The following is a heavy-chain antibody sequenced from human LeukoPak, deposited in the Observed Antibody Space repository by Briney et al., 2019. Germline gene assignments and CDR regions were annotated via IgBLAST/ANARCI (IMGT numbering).Heavy chain of an antibody. D-gene: IGHD2-21*01. CDR2: IYYSGST. J-gene: IGHJ1*01. V-gene: IGHV4-39*07. Sequence: PSETLSLTCTVSGGSISSSSYYWGWIRQPPGKGLEWIGSIYYSGSTYYNPSLKSRVTISVDTSKNQFSLKLSSVTAADTAVYYCARGLRGHIVVASGPRSQYFQHWGQGTLVTVSS. CDR1: GGSISSSSYY. CDR3: ARGLRGHIVVASGPRSQYFQH.